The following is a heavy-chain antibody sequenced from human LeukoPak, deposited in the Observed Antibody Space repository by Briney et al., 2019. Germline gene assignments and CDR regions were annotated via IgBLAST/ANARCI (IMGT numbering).Heavy chain of an antibody. J-gene: IGHJ4*02. V-gene: IGHV1-69*04. CDR1: GGTFSSYA. Sequence: SVKVSCKASGGTFSSYAISWVRQAPGQGLEWMGRIVPILGIANYAQKFQGRVTITADKSTSTAYMELSSLRSEDTAVYYCARDSGPFPGYWGQGTLVTASS. CDR2: IVPILGIA. D-gene: IGHD3-10*01. CDR3: ARDSGPFPGY.